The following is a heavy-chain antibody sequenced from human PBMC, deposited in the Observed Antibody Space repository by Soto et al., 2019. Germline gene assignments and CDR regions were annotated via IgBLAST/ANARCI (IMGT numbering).Heavy chain of an antibody. V-gene: IGHV1-18*04. Sequence: AAVKVSCKASGYTCTSYGMSGVGQATGEGVEGRGWISAYGGNANYEKKLQGRVAMTPDTSTSTAYMELRSLRSDDPAVYYCARDYPREVRGVIPIPLYYYYGMDVWGQGTTVTVSS. CDR2: ISAYGGNA. J-gene: IGHJ6*02. CDR3: ARDYPREVRGVIPIPLYYYYGMDV. CDR1: GYTCTSYG. D-gene: IGHD3-10*01.